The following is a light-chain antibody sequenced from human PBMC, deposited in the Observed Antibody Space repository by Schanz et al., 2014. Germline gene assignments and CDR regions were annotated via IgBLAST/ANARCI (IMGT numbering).Light chain of an antibody. CDR3: CSYAGRPWV. CDR2: EGS. V-gene: IGLV2-23*01. J-gene: IGLJ3*02. CDR1: SSDVGGYKY. Sequence: SALTQPASVSGSPGQSITISCTGTSSDVGGYKYVSWYQQHPGKAPKLMIYEGSKRPSGVSNRFSGSGSGNTASLTISGLQAEDEADYYCCSYAGRPWVFGGGTKVTVL.